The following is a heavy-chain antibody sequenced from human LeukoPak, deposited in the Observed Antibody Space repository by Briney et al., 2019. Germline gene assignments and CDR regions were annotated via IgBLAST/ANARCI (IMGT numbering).Heavy chain of an antibody. CDR2: ISGSGGST. CDR1: GFTFSSYA. J-gene: IGHJ4*02. CDR3: AKDGTSMATIPSDY. V-gene: IGHV3-23*01. D-gene: IGHD5-24*01. Sequence: GGSLRLSCAASGFTFSSYAMNWVRQAPGKGLEWVSAISGSGGSTYYADSVKGRFTISKDNSKNTLYLQMNSLRAEDTALYYCAKDGTSMATIPSDYWGQGTLVTVSS.